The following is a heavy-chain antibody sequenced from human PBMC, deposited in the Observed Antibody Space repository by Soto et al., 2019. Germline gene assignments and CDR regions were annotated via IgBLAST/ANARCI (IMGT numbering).Heavy chain of an antibody. CDR1: GSSFPKYP. CDR3: VSGGYSSSWERIDP. D-gene: IGHD6-13*01. Sequence: SLSVSLPASGSSFPKYPKHGVRQTPDKGLEWVAVISHDGVTKNSADSVKGRFSISRDNSRNTLYLEMNSLRTEDTAMYYCVSGGYSSSWERIDPWGRGTLVNVSS. CDR2: ISHDGVTK. J-gene: IGHJ5*02. V-gene: IGHV3-30-3*01.